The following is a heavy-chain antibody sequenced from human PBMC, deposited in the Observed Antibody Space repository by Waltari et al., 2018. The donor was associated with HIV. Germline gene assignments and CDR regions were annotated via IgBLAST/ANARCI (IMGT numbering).Heavy chain of an antibody. CDR2: IKEDGSEK. Sequence: EVQLVESGGGLVQPGGSLRLSCDATGLTLSSDWMTWVRQAPGKGLEWLANIKEDGSEKWYVDSVKGRFTISRDNAKNSVYLQMNSLRAEDTAVYYCARSRSDAFDLWGQGTMVTVSS. CDR3: ARSRSDAFDL. J-gene: IGHJ3*01. CDR1: GLTLSSDW. V-gene: IGHV3-7*01.